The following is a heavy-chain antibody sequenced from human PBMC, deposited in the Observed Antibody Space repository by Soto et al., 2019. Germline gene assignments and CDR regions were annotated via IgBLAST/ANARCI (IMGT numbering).Heavy chain of an antibody. CDR3: ARAYSCSYYYCYGMSV. D-gene: IGHD6-6*01. V-gene: IGHV5-51*01. CDR1: GYSFTIYW. CDR2: IYSCDSDT. Sequence: GASLKIPCKGSGYSFTIYWNCWVRQMPGKGLEWRGIIYSCDSDTRYSPSFQGQVTISADTSINTSYLQLSSLTASDTAMYYCARAYSCSYYYCYGMSVRCQGATVTVSS. J-gene: IGHJ6*01.